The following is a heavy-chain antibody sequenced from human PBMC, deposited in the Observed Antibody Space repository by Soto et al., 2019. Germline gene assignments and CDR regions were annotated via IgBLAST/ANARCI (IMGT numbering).Heavy chain of an antibody. Sequence: GSLRLSCAASGFTFRSYGMTWVRQAPGKGLELFSYISNTGSAIYYAESVKGRFTISRDNARSSLFLQMSSLRVEDTAVYYCARGAFPYGDNVSRYFDPWGRGTLVTVSS. CDR1: GFTFRSYG. CDR3: ARGAFPYGDNVSRYFDP. V-gene: IGHV3-48*03. CDR2: ISNTGSAI. J-gene: IGHJ5*02. D-gene: IGHD4-17*01.